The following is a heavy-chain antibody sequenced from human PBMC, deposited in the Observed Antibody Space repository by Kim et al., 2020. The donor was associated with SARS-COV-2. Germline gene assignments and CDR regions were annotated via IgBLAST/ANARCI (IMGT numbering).Heavy chain of an antibody. Sequence: GGSLRLSCAASGFTFSDYYMSWIRQAPGKGLEWVSYISSSSSYTNYADSVKGRFTISRDNAKNSLYLQMNSLRAEDTAVYYCASQALSQSFDYWGQGTLVTVSS. J-gene: IGHJ4*02. V-gene: IGHV3-11*03. CDR3: ASQALSQSFDY. CDR2: ISSSSSYT. D-gene: IGHD3-9*01. CDR1: GFTFSDYY.